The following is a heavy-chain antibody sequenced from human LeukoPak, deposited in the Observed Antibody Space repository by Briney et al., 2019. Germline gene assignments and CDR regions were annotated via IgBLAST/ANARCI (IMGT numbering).Heavy chain of an antibody. V-gene: IGHV1-2*02. Sequence: ASVKVSCKASGYTFTGYYMHWVRQAPGQGLEWMGWINPNSGGTNYAQKFQGRVTMTRDTSISTAYMELSRLRSDDTAVYYCAGDSGSSWYNDYWGQGTLVTVSS. CDR3: AGDSGSSWYNDY. J-gene: IGHJ4*02. CDR1: GYTFTGYY. CDR2: INPNSGGT. D-gene: IGHD6-13*01.